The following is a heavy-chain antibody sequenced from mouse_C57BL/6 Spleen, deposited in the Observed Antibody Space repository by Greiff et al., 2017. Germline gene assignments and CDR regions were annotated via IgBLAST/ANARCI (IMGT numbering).Heavy chain of an antibody. V-gene: IGHV5-9*01. D-gene: IGHD1-1*01. J-gene: IGHJ1*03. CDR2: ISGGGGNT. CDR3: ARPAYYYGSRFWYFDV. Sequence: EVQRVESGGGLVKPGGSLKLSCAASGFTFSSYTMSWVRQTPEKRLEWVATISGGGGNTYYPDSVKGRFTISRDNAKNTLYLQMSSLRSEDTALYYCARPAYYYGSRFWYFDVWGTGTTVTVSS. CDR1: GFTFSSYT.